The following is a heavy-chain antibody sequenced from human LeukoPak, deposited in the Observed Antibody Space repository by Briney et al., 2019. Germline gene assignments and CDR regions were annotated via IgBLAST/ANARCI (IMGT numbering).Heavy chain of an antibody. J-gene: IGHJ6*03. CDR2: ISAYNGNT. CDR1: GYTFSSYG. Sequence: ASVKVSCKASGYTFSSYGISWVRQAPGEGGERMGWISAYNGNTNYAQKLQGRVTITTDTSTSTDYMEMRRLRSDDTAGYYCETAPFRSTDYYYYYYMDVWGQGTTVTVSS. V-gene: IGHV1-18*01. CDR3: ETAPFRSTDYYYYYYMDV. D-gene: IGHD2-2*01.